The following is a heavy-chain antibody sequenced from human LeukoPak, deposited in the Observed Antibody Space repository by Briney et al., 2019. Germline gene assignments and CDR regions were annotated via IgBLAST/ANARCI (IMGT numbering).Heavy chain of an antibody. V-gene: IGHV4-31*03. CDR2: IYYSGST. CDR1: GGSIGSGGYY. D-gene: IGHD6-6*01. J-gene: IGHJ4*02. CDR3: ARDSKQYSSSSTGFDY. Sequence: SETLSLTCTVSGGSIGSGGYYWSWIRQHPVKGLEWIGYIYYSGSTYYNPSLKSRVTISVDTSKNQFSLKLSSVTAADTAVYYCARDSKQYSSSSTGFDYWGQGTLVTVSS.